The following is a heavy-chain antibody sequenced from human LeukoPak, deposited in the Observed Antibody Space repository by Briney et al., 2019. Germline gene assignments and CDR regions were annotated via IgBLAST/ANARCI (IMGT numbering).Heavy chain of an antibody. V-gene: IGHV3-23*01. CDR1: GFTFSSYG. Sequence: GGSLRLSCAASGFTFSSYGMSWVRQAPGKGLEWVSAISGSGGSTYYADSEKGRFTISRDNSKNTLYLQMNSLRAEDTAVYYCAKDYGDYFGGYWGQGTLVTVSS. J-gene: IGHJ4*02. D-gene: IGHD4-17*01. CDR3: AKDYGDYFGGY. CDR2: ISGSGGST.